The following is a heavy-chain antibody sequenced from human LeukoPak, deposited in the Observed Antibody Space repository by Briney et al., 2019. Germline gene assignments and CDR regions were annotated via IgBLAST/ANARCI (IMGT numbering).Heavy chain of an antibody. Sequence: SETLSLTCTVSGGSISTFYWSWLRQPPGKGLEWIGYIYYSGSTNYNPSLKSRVASSVDKSKIQFSLRLSSVTAADTAVYYCAREDPQTTVPEGLEVWGQGATVTVSS. CDR2: IYYSGST. D-gene: IGHD4-17*01. J-gene: IGHJ6*02. CDR1: GGSISTFY. V-gene: IGHV4-59*01. CDR3: AREDPQTTVPEGLEV.